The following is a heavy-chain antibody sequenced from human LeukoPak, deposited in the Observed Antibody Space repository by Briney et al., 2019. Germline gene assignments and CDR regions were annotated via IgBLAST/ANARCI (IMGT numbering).Heavy chain of an antibody. Sequence: GGSLRLSCAASGFTFSNAWMSWVRQAPGKGLEWVGRIKSKADGGTTDYAAPVKGRFTISRDDSRDTLYLQMNSLRAEDTAVYYCAKSNNWNSTPNYWGQGTLVTVSS. J-gene: IGHJ4*02. V-gene: IGHV3-15*05. CDR1: GFTFSNAW. D-gene: IGHD1-7*01. CDR2: IKSKADGGTT. CDR3: AKSNNWNSTPNY.